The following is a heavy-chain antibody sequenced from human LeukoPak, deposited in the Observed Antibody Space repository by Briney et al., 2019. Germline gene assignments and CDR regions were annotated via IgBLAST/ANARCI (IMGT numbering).Heavy chain of an antibody. V-gene: IGHV3-49*03. J-gene: IGHJ4*02. CDR3: SRAAGYDFILEY. D-gene: IGHD5-12*01. CDR2: IRSKAHDTTP. CDR1: GFTFGDYG. Sequence: GGSLRLPCTASGFTFGDYGMSWFRQAPGKGLEWVGFIRSKAHDTTPQYGASVKGRFTISKDDSRRIAFLQMSSLKTEDTAVYYCSRAAGYDFILEYWGQGTLVTVSS.